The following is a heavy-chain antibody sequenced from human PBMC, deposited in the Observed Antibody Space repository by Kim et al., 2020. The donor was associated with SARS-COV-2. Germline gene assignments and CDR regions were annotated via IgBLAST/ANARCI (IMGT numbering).Heavy chain of an antibody. J-gene: IGHJ5*02. CDR2: ISSSGSTI. CDR1: GFTFSSYE. V-gene: IGHV3-48*03. CDR3: AREDGDSRFDP. Sequence: GGSLRLSCAASGFTFSSYEMNWVRQAPGKGLEWVSYISSSGSTIYYADSVKGRFTISRDNAKNSLYLQMNSLRAEDTAVYYCAREDGDSRFDPWGQGTLVTVSS. D-gene: IGHD4-17*01.